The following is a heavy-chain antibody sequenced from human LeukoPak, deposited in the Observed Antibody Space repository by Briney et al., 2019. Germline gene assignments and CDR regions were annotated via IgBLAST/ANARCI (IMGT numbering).Heavy chain of an antibody. Sequence: PGGSLRLSCAASGFNFSSYGIHWVRQAPGKGLEWVAVISYDGSNKYYADSVKGRFTISRDNSKNTLYLQMNSLRAEDTAVYYCARTAYGDYGFSAFDIWGQGTMVTVAS. J-gene: IGHJ3*02. CDR3: ARTAYGDYGFSAFDI. D-gene: IGHD4-17*01. CDR1: GFNFSSYG. CDR2: ISYDGSNK. V-gene: IGHV3-33*08.